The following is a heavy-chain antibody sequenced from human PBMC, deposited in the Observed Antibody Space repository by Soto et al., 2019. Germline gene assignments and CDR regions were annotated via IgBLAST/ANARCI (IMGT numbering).Heavy chain of an antibody. CDR2: ISSSSSYI. D-gene: IGHD2-2*03. CDR1: GFTFSSYS. Sequence: PGGSLRLSCAASGFTFSSYSMNWVRQAPGKGLEWVSSISSSSSYIYYADSVKGRFTISRDNAKNSLYLQMNSLRAEDTAVYYCARDGYFEDYYYGMDVWGQGTTVTVSS. V-gene: IGHV3-21*01. CDR3: ARDGYFEDYYYGMDV. J-gene: IGHJ6*02.